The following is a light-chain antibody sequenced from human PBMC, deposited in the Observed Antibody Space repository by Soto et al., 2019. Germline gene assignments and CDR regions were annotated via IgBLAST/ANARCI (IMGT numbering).Light chain of an antibody. CDR3: QQYGSSPAWT. CDR2: GAS. Sequence: DIVLTQSPGTLSFSPGERATLSCRASQSVSSSYLAWYQQKPGQAPRLLIYGASSRATGIPDRFSGSGSGTDFTLTIRRLEPEDFAVYYCQQYGSSPAWTCGQGTKGDIK. V-gene: IGKV3-20*01. J-gene: IGKJ1*01. CDR1: QSVSSSY.